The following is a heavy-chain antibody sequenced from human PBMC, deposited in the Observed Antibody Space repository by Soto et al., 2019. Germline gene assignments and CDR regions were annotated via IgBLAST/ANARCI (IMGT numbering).Heavy chain of an antibody. CDR2: INSDGSGT. Sequence: EVQLVESGGGLVQPGGSLRLSCAASGFTFSNSWIHWVRQAPGKGLVRVSHINSDGSGTDYADSVKGRFTISRDNAKNTVYLQMNSLRAEDTAVYYCARDRSYALDVWGQGSTVTVSS. V-gene: IGHV3-74*01. J-gene: IGHJ6*02. CDR1: GFTFSNSW. CDR3: ARDRSYALDV.